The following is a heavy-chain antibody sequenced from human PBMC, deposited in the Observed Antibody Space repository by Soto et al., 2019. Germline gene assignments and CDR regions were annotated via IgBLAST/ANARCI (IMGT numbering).Heavy chain of an antibody. CDR2: ISAYNGNT. CDR3: AKSGDSSSWPHNWFDP. Sequence: ASVKVSCKASGYTFTSYGISWVRQAPGQGLEWMGWISAYNGNTNYAQKLQGRVTMTTDTSTSTAYMELRSLRSDDTAVYYCAKSGDSSSWPHNWFDPWGQGTLVTVSS. D-gene: IGHD6-13*01. J-gene: IGHJ5*02. V-gene: IGHV1-18*04. CDR1: GYTFTSYG.